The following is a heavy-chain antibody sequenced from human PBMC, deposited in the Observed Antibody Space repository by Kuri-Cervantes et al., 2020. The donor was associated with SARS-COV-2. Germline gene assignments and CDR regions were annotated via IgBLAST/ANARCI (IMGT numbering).Heavy chain of an antibody. V-gene: IGHV3-15*07. J-gene: IGHJ4*02. CDR1: GFTFSNAW. CDR3: TTAPDYGDYVGPDH. D-gene: IGHD4-17*01. Sequence: GGSLRLSCAASGFTFSNAWMNWVRQAPGKGLEWVGRIKSKTDGGTTDYAAPVKGRFTISRDDSKNTLYLQMNSLKTEDTAVYYCTTAPDYGDYVGPDHWGQGTLVTVSS. CDR2: IKSKTDGGTT.